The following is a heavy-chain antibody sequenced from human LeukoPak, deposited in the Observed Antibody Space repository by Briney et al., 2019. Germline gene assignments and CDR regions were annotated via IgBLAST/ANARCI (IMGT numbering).Heavy chain of an antibody. D-gene: IGHD6-13*01. V-gene: IGHV4-28*01. J-gene: IGHJ4*02. CDR1: GYSISSSNW. CDR3: ARWGMTDKWDSSSWYFDY. CDR2: IYYSGST. Sequence: SETLSLTCAVSGYSISSSNWWGWIRQPPGKGLEWIGYIYYSGSTYYNPSLKSRATMPVDTSKNQFSLKLSSVTAVDTAVYYCARWGMTDKWDSSSWYFDYWGQGTLVTVSS.